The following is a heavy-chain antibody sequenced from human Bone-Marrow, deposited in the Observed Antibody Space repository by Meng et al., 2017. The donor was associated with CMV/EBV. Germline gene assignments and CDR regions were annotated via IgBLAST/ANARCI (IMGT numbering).Heavy chain of an antibody. CDR3: AKTRDYYDTNSGYAGHRPSDY. V-gene: IGHV3-23*01. Sequence: GESLKISCAASGFAFSNYAMSWVRQAPGKGLEWVSGIRGISGSGDTTYYADSVKSRFTISRDNSKNTLYLQMNSLRAEDTAVYYCAKTRDYYDTNSGYAGHRPSDYWGQGTLVTVSS. D-gene: IGHD3-22*01. J-gene: IGHJ4*02. CDR1: GFAFSNYA. CDR2: IRGISGSGDTT.